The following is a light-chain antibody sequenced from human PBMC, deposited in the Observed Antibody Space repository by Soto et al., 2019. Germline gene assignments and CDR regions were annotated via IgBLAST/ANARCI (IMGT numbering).Light chain of an antibody. J-gene: IGKJ4*01. CDR3: QQYYNTPLT. CDR2: WAS. V-gene: IGKV4-1*01. CDR1: QSVLYSSNNRNY. Sequence: DIVMTQSPDSLAVSLGERVTINCKSSQSVLYSSNNRNYLAWFQQKPGQPPKLLIYWASTRESGVPDRFSGSGSGTDFTLTIGGLQAEDVAVYYCQQYYNTPLTFGGGTKVEI.